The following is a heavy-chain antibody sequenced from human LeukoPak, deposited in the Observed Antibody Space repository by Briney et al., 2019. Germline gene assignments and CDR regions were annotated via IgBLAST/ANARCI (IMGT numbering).Heavy chain of an antibody. CDR2: INAGNGNT. CDR3: ARDLTALDYGDYYNWFDP. D-gene: IGHD4-17*01. CDR1: GYTFTSYA. J-gene: IGHJ5*02. V-gene: IGHV1-3*01. Sequence: ASVKVSGKASGYTFTSYAMHWVRRAPGQRLEWMGWINAGNGNTKYSQKFQGRVTITRDTSASTAYMELSSLRSEDTAVYYCARDLTALDYGDYYNWFDPWGQGTLVTVSS.